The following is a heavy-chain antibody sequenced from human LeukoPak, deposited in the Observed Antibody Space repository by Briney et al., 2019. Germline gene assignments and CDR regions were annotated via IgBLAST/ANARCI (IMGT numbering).Heavy chain of an antibody. J-gene: IGHJ4*02. Sequence: ASVTVSFTSSGYTFTIYGISWVRQAQGQGKEWMGWISAYNGNTNYAQKLQGRVTMTTDTSTSTAYMELRSLRSDDTAVYYCARHQPQDYWGQGTLVTVSS. CDR1: GYTFTIYG. D-gene: IGHD2-2*01. CDR2: ISAYNGNT. V-gene: IGHV1-18*01. CDR3: ARHQPQDY.